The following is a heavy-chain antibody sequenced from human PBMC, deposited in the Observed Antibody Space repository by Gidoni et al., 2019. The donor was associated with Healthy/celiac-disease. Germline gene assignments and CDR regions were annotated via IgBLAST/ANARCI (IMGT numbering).Heavy chain of an antibody. CDR1: GGSISSYY. D-gene: IGHD6-19*01. V-gene: IGHV4-59*01. J-gene: IGHJ3*02. CDR3: ARHGSGWYGDAFDI. CDR2: IYYSGST. Sequence: QVQLQESGTGLVKPSETLSLTCTVSGGSISSYYWSWIRQPPGKGLEWIGYIYYSGSTNYNPSLKSRVTISVDTSKNQFSLKLSSVTAADTAVYYCARHGSGWYGDAFDIWGQGTMVTVSS.